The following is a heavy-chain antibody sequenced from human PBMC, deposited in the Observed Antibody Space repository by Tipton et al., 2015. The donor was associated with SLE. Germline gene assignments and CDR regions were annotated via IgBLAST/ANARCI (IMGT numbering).Heavy chain of an antibody. J-gene: IGHJ4*02. CDR1: GEALGGSY. D-gene: IGHD6-13*01. CDR3: ARGSSSWRG. CDR2: IHYSGRT. Sequence: GEALGGSYWSWIRQSPGKGLEWIASIHYSGRTYYNPSLRSRLTIAADTSKNQFSLKLTSVTAADTAVYYCARGSSSWRGWGQGTLVTVSS. V-gene: IGHV4-34*01.